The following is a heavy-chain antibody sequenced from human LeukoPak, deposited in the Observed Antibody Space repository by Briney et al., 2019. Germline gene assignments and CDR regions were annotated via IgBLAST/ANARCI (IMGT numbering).Heavy chain of an antibody. CDR3: AKFTGSYNHDAFDI. CDR1: GYTFTSYG. D-gene: IGHD1-26*01. V-gene: IGHV1-18*01. Sequence: ASVKVSCKXSGYTFTSYGISWVRQAPGQGLEWMGWISAYNGNTNYAQKLQGRVTMTTDTSTSTAYMELRSLRSDDTAVYYCAKFTGSYNHDAFDIWGQGTMVTVSS. J-gene: IGHJ3*02. CDR2: ISAYNGNT.